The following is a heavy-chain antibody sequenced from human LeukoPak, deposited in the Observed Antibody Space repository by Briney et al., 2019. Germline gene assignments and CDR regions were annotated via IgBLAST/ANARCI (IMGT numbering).Heavy chain of an antibody. V-gene: IGHV4-34*01. Sequence: SETLSLTCAVYGGSFSGDYWSWVRQPPGKGLEWIGEINHSGSTNYNPSLKSRVTISVDTSKNQFSLKLSSVTAADTAVYYCAREDDYENGMDVWGQGTTVTVSS. J-gene: IGHJ6*02. CDR3: AREDDYENGMDV. CDR1: GGSFSGDY. D-gene: IGHD4/OR15-4a*01. CDR2: INHSGST.